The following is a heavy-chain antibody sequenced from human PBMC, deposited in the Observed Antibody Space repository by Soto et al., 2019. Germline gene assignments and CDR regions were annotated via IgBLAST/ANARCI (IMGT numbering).Heavy chain of an antibody. CDR3: AKDPYSSSSPQIAVAGTGVDY. V-gene: IGHV3-30*18. J-gene: IGHJ4*02. CDR1: GFTFSSYG. D-gene: IGHD6-19*01. Sequence: GGSLRLSCAASGFTFSSYGMHWVRQAPGKGLEWVAVISYDGSNKYYADSVKGRFTISRDNSKNTLYLQMNSLRAEDTAVYYCAKDPYSSSSPQIAVAGTGVDYWGQGTLVTVSS. CDR2: ISYDGSNK.